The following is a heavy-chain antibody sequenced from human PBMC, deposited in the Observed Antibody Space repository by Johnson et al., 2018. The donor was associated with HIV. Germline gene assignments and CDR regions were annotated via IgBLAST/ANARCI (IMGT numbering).Heavy chain of an antibody. CDR1: GFAFSNYG. J-gene: IGHJ3*02. Sequence: QVQLVESGGGVVQPGGSLRLSCAASGFAFSNYGLHWVRQSPGRGLEWVAFIRYDESDKYYADSVKGRFTMSRDNSKNTVYLQMNSLRAEDTAVYYCARVRRSGTYYVDAFDIWGQGTMVTVSS. CDR2: IRYDESDK. D-gene: IGHD1-26*01. V-gene: IGHV3-30*02. CDR3: ARVRRSGTYYVDAFDI.